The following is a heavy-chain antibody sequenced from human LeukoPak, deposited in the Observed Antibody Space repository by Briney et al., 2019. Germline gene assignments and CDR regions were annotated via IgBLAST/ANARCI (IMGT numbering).Heavy chain of an antibody. D-gene: IGHD2-2*01. CDR3: AKDEVVPGYYYTDV. CDR1: GYTFTGYF. J-gene: IGHJ6*03. Sequence: ASVKVSCKASGYTFTGYFMRWVRQAPGQGLEWMGWINPNSGGTNYAQKFQGRVTMTRDTSISTAYMELSRLRSDDTAVYYCAKDEVVPGYYYTDVWGRGTTVTISS. V-gene: IGHV1-2*02. CDR2: INPNSGGT.